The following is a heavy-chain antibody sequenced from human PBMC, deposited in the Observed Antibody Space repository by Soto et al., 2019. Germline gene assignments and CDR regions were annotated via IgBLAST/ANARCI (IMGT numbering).Heavy chain of an antibody. Sequence: EVQLVESGGGLVQPGGSLRLSCAASGFTFSSYSMNWVRQAPGKGLEWVSYISSSSSTIYYADSVKGRFTISRDNAKNSLYLQMNSLRDEDTAVYYCARAPYYYDSSGYGYWYFDLWGRGTLVTVSS. J-gene: IGHJ2*01. V-gene: IGHV3-48*02. CDR3: ARAPYYYDSSGYGYWYFDL. CDR2: ISSSSSTI. D-gene: IGHD3-22*01. CDR1: GFTFSSYS.